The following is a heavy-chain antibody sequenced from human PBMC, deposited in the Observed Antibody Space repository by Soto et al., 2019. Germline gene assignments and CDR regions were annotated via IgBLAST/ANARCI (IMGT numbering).Heavy chain of an antibody. V-gene: IGHV3-74*01. CDR3: ARGVNGYYYVDY. CDR2: INRDGSRS. J-gene: IGHJ4*02. CDR1: GFISSSYW. Sequence: EVQLVESGGNVLQPGGSLRLSCAASGFISSSYWMHWVRQAPGKGLVWVSRINRDGSRSGYADSVKGRFAVSRDNAKNTVLLHMNSLRADDTAVYFCARGVNGYYYVDYWGQGSLVTVSS. D-gene: IGHD2-8*01.